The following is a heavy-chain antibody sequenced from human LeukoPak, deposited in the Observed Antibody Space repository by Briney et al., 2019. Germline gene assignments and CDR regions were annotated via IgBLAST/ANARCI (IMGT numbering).Heavy chain of an antibody. J-gene: IGHJ6*03. Sequence: PSETLSLTCTVSGGSISSYYWSWIRQPPGKGLEWIGYIYYSGSTNYNPSLKSRVTMSVDTSKNQFSLKLSSVTAADTAVYYCARLQRDYPYYYGSGSWASNHYYMDVWGKGTTVTISS. CDR1: GGSISSYY. CDR3: ARLQRDYPYYYGSGSWASNHYYMDV. D-gene: IGHD3-10*01. CDR2: IYYSGST. V-gene: IGHV4-59*12.